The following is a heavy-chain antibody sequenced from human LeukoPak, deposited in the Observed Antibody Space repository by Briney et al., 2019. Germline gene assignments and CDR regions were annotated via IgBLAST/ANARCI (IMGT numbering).Heavy chain of an antibody. CDR3: ARDLGNAFDI. CDR2: IYYSGST. Sequence: SETLSLTCTVSGGSISSYYWSWIRQPPAKGLEWIGYIYYSGSTNYNPSLKSRVTISVDTSKNQFSLKLSSVTAADTAVYYCARDLGNAFDIWGQGTMVTVSS. D-gene: IGHD3-16*01. CDR1: GGSISSYY. V-gene: IGHV4-59*01. J-gene: IGHJ3*02.